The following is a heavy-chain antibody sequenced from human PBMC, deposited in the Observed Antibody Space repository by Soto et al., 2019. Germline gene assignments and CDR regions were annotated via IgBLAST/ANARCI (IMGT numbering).Heavy chain of an antibody. J-gene: IGHJ3*02. CDR2: INPNSGGT. Sequence: ASVKVSCKASGYTFTGYYIHWVRQAPGQGLEWMGWINPNSGGTNYAQKFQGRVTMTRDTSISTAYMELSRLRSDDTAVYYCARERGDCSGGSCYSKGSRGAFDIWGQGTMVTVSS. CDR1: GYTFTGYY. CDR3: ARERGDCSGGSCYSKGSRGAFDI. V-gene: IGHV1-2*02. D-gene: IGHD2-15*01.